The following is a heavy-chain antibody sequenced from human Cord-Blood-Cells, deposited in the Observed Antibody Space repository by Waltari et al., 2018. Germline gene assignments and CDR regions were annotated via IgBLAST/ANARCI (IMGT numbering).Heavy chain of an antibody. Sequence: QVQLQQWGAGLLKPSETLSLTCAVYGGSFSGYYWSWIRQPPGKGLEWIGEINHRGSTNYTPSLKSRVTISVDTSKNQFSLKLSSVTAADTAVYYCARASSLYCSSTSCYDAFDIWGQGTMVTVSS. CDR1: GGSFSGYY. CDR2: INHRGST. J-gene: IGHJ3*02. D-gene: IGHD2-2*01. V-gene: IGHV4-34*01. CDR3: ARASSLYCSSTSCYDAFDI.